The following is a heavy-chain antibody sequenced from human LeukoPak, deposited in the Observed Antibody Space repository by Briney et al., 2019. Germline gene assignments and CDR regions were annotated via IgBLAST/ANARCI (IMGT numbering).Heavy chain of an antibody. J-gene: IGHJ4*02. CDR1: GGSISSYY. Sequence: SETLSLTCTVSGGSISSYYWSWIRQPPGKGLEWIGYIYYSGSTNCNPSLKSRVTISVDTSKNQFSLKLSSVTAADTAVYYCAREGEMATINWGQGTLVTVSS. CDR2: IYYSGST. D-gene: IGHD5-24*01. V-gene: IGHV4-59*01. CDR3: AREGEMATIN.